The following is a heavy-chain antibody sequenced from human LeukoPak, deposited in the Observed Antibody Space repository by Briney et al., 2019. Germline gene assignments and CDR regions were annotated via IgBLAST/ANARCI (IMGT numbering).Heavy chain of an antibody. Sequence: GGSLRLSCAASGLTFSNYWMSWVRQAPGKGLEWVANIKQGGSEKYYVDSVEGRFTISRDNAKNSLYLQMNSLRAEDTAVYSCTRGKTTVTPGYFDYWGQGTLVTVSS. D-gene: IGHD4-17*01. CDR3: TRGKTTVTPGYFDY. CDR2: IKQGGSEK. CDR1: GLTFSNYW. V-gene: IGHV3-7*01. J-gene: IGHJ4*02.